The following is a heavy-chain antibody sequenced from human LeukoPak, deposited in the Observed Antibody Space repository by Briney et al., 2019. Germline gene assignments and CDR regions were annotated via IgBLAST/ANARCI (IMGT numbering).Heavy chain of an antibody. D-gene: IGHD3-3*01. Sequence: SETLSLTCTVSGYSISSGYYWGWIRPPPGKGLEWIGSIYHSGSTYYNPSLKSRVTISVDTSKNQFSLKLSSVTAADTAVYYCARQYDFWSGYYRDYYYMDVWGKGTTVTVSS. CDR3: ARQYDFWSGYYRDYYYMDV. V-gene: IGHV4-38-2*02. CDR2: IYHSGST. CDR1: GYSISSGYY. J-gene: IGHJ6*03.